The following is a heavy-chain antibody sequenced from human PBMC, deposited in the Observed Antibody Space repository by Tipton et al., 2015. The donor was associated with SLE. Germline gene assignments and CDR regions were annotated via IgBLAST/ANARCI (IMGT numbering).Heavy chain of an antibody. V-gene: IGHV4-59*07. D-gene: IGHD5-12*01. CDR2: IYYSGST. Sequence: TLSLTCTVSGGSISSYYWSWIRQHPGKGLEWIGYIYYSGSTKYNPSLKSRVTISVDTSKNQFSLKLSSVTAADTAVYYCASSKRGPGYGGYFDYWGQGTLVTVSS. J-gene: IGHJ4*02. CDR1: GGSISSYY. CDR3: ASSKRGPGYGGYFDY.